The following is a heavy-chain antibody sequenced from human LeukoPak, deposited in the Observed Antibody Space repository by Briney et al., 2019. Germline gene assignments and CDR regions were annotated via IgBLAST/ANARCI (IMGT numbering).Heavy chain of an antibody. V-gene: IGHV3-30*04. CDR3: ARDRKYYFDY. Sequence: PGGSLRLSCSASGFTFTSFSLHWVRLAPGKGLEWAAFISSDGRNKFSADSVRARFTISRDNSNNMLYLQMNSLRTEDTAVYYCARDRKYYFDYWGQGTLVTVSS. CDR2: ISSDGRNK. J-gene: IGHJ4*02. CDR1: GFTFTSFS.